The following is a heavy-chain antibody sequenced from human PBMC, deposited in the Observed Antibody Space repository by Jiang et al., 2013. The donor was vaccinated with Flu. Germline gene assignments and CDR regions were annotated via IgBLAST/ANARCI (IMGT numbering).Heavy chain of an antibody. V-gene: IGHV3-7*01. Sequence: EVQLVESGEAWSRPGGSLRLSCAASGFTFGSYWMSWVRQAPGKGLEWVANIKEDGAEKYYVDSVKGRFSISRDNTKNSLHLQMNSLRAEDTAVYYCARDFFFLEWLEAFDYWGQGTLVTVSS. J-gene: IGHJ4*02. CDR3: ARDFFFLEWLEAFDY. D-gene: IGHD3-3*01. CDR1: GFTFGSYW. CDR2: IKEDGAEK.